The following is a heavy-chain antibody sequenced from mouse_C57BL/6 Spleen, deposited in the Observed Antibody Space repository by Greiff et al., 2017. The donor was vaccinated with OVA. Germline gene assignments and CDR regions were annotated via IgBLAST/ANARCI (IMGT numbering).Heavy chain of an antibody. Sequence: VQLQQSGAELVKPGASVKLSCKASGYAFSSYWMNWVKQRPGKGLEWIGQIYPGDGDTNYNGKFKGKATLTADKSSSTAYMQLSSLTSEDSAVYFCARSSTTVEATDAMDDWGQGTSVTVAS. D-gene: IGHD1-1*01. CDR1: GYAFSSYW. CDR2: IYPGDGDT. CDR3: ARSSTTVEATDAMDD. J-gene: IGHJ4*01. V-gene: IGHV1-80*01.